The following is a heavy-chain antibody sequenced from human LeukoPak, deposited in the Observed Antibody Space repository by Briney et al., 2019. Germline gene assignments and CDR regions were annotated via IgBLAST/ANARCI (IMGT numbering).Heavy chain of an antibody. CDR2: IYHSGST. CDR1: GGSISSGGYS. Sequence: PSETLSLTRAVSGGSISSGGYSWSWIRQPPGKGLEWIGYIYHSGSTYYNPSLKSRVTISVDRSKNQFSLKLSSVTAADTAVYYCTRDRGFAAAGTDRWFDPWGQGTLVTVSS. CDR3: TRDRGFAAAGTDRWFDP. J-gene: IGHJ5*02. V-gene: IGHV4-30-2*01. D-gene: IGHD6-13*01.